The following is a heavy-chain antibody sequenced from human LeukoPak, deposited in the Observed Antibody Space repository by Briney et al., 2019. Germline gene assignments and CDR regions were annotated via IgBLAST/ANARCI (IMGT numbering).Heavy chain of an antibody. Sequence: GSLRLSCAASGFTFSSYAMSWVRQAPGKGLEWVSAISGSGGSTYYADSVKGRFTISRDNSKNTLYLQMNSLRAEDTAVYYCAKFVTMIVVVITRGGYFDYWGQGTLVTVSS. CDR3: AKFVTMIVVVITRGGYFDY. CDR2: ISGSGGST. V-gene: IGHV3-23*01. J-gene: IGHJ4*02. CDR1: GFTFSSYA. D-gene: IGHD3-22*01.